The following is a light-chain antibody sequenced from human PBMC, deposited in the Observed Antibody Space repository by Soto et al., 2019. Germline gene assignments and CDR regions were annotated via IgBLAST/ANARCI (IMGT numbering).Light chain of an antibody. CDR1: SSNIGSNY. CDR3: AAWDDSLSGQDVV. CDR2: SNN. J-gene: IGLJ2*01. Sequence: QSVLTQPPSASGTPGQRVTISCSGSSSNIGSNYVYWYQQLPGTAPKLLIYSNNQRPSGVPDRFSDSKSGTSASLAISGLRSEDEADYYCAAWDDSLSGQDVVFGGGTKVTVL. V-gene: IGLV1-47*02.